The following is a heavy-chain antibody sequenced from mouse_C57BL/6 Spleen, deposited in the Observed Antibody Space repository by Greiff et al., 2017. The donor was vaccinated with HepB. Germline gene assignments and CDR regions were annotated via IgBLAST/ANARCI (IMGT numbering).Heavy chain of an antibody. D-gene: IGHD1-1*01. CDR2: INPYNGDT. V-gene: IGHV1-20*01. CDR1: GYSFTGYF. J-gene: IGHJ2*01. CDR3: ARSLYYYDEDYFDY. Sequence: VQLQQSGPELVKPGDSVKISCKASGYSFTGYFMNWVMQSHGKSLEWIGRINPYNGDTFYNQKFKGKATLTVDKSSSTAHMELRSLTSEDFAVYYCARSLYYYDEDYFDYWGQGTTLTVSS.